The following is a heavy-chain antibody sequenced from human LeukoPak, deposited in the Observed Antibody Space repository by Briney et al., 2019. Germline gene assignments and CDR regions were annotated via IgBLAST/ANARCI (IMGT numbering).Heavy chain of an antibody. CDR3: ARDRGI. V-gene: IGHV3-30*03. J-gene: IGHJ4*02. CDR2: ISYDGSNK. CDR1: GFTFSNYG. Sequence: GRSLRLSCAASGFTFSNYGMHWVRQAPGKGLEWVAVISYDGSNKYYADSVKGRFTISRDNSKNTLYLQMNSLRAEDTAVYYCARDRGIWGQGTLVTVSS. D-gene: IGHD3-10*01.